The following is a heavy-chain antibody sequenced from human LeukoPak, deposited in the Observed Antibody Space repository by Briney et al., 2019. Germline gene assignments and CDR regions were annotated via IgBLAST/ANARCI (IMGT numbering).Heavy chain of an antibody. D-gene: IGHD3-3*01. CDR3: ARGKRPIRVVTSELFDY. CDR2: INPGGGNT. CDR1: GYTFTSYY. J-gene: IGHJ4*02. V-gene: IGHV1-46*01. Sequence: GASGKVSCKASGYTFTSYYIYWVRQAPGQGLEWMGLINPGGGNTNYAQKFQGRVTMTRDMSTSTVYMGLSSLTSEDTAVYYCARGKRPIRVVTSELFDYWGQGTLVTVSS.